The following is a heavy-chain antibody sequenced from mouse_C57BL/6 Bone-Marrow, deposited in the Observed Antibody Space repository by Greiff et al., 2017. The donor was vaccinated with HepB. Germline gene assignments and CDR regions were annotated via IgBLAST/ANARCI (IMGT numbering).Heavy chain of an antibody. Sequence: VQLQQSGPELVKPGASVKMSCKASGYTFTDYNMHWVKQSHGKSLEWIGYINPNNGGTSYNQKFKGKATLTVNKSSSTAYMELRSLTSEDSAVYYCARGHYYGSSYAWFAYWGQGTLVTVSA. CDR2: INPNNGGT. J-gene: IGHJ3*01. CDR1: GYTFTDYN. D-gene: IGHD1-1*01. V-gene: IGHV1-22*01. CDR3: ARGHYYGSSYAWFAY.